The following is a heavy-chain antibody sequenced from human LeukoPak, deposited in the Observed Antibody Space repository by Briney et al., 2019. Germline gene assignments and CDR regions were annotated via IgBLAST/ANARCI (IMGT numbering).Heavy chain of an antibody. CDR2: TYTGGNS. CDR3: ASSSGFGEAFDY. CDR1: GFTVSSIH. Sequence: PGGSLRLSCAASGFTVSSIHMVWVRQAPGKGLEWVSVTYTGGNSYYADSVKGRFTISRDNSKNTLYLQMNSLRAEDTAVYYCASSSGFGEAFDYWGQGTLVTVSS. J-gene: IGHJ4*02. V-gene: IGHV3-53*01. D-gene: IGHD6-19*01.